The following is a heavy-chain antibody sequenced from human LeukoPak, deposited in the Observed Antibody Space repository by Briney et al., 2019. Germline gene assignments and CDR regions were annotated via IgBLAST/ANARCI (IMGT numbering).Heavy chain of an antibody. CDR3: ARGGIQVSGIDEFDY. D-gene: IGHD6-19*01. CDR1: GFTFIDYD. CDR2: IGIRGDT. Sequence: HPGGSLRLSCVASGFTFIDYDMHWVRQVIGKGLEWVSAIGIRGDTHYSGSVKGRFTISRENAESPLYLQMNSLGAEDTAVYYCARGGIQVSGIDEFDYWGQGTLVTVSS. V-gene: IGHV3-13*01. J-gene: IGHJ4*02.